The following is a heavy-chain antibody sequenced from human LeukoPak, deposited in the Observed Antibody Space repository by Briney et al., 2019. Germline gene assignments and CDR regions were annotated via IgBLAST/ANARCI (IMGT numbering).Heavy chain of an antibody. J-gene: IGHJ4*02. Sequence: GGSLRLSCAASGFTFNSYWMHWVRHAPGKGLVWVSRIYSDGRSTGYADSVKGRFTISRDNAKNTLYLQMNSLRAEDTAVYYCARGGPGLDYDYWGQGTLVTVSS. V-gene: IGHV3-74*01. D-gene: IGHD6-19*01. CDR3: ARGGPGLDYDY. CDR2: IYSDGRST. CDR1: GFTFNSYW.